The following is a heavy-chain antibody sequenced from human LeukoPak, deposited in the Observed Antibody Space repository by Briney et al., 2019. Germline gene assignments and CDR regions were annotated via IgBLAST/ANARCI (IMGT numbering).Heavy chain of an antibody. J-gene: IGHJ4*02. Sequence: ASVKVSCKASGYTFTDYFVHWVRQAPGQGLEWMGWINPNSGGTNYAQKFQGRVTMTRDTSISTAFMELSRLRSDDTAVYYCARNIVTERGYCRGGSWYFDYWGQGTLV. CDR2: INPNSGGT. CDR1: GYTFTDYF. D-gene: IGHD2-15*01. V-gene: IGHV1-2*02. CDR3: ARNIVTERGYCRGGSWYFDY.